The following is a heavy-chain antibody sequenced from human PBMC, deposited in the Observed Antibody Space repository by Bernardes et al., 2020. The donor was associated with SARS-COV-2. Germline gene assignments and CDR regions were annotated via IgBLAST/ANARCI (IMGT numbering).Heavy chain of an antibody. J-gene: IGHJ4*02. CDR3: VRGPSGGYGRFEY. D-gene: IGHD6-19*01. CDR1: GFTFSSYW. V-gene: IGHV3-74*01. Sequence: GGSLRLSCAASGFTFSSYWMHWVRQAPGKGLVWVSRINSDGSTTSYGESVKGRFTISRDNSKNTLYLQTNSLGAEDTGVYYCVRGPSGGYGRFEYWGQGTLVTVSS. CDR2: INSDGSTT.